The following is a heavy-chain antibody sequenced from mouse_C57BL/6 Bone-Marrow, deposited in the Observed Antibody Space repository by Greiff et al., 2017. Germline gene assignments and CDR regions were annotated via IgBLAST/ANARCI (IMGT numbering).Heavy chain of an antibody. CDR3: ANYGNHYFDY. V-gene: IGHV1-26*01. D-gene: IGHD2-1*01. CDR1: GYTFTDYY. CDR2: INPNNGGT. Sequence: EVQLQQSGPELVKPGASVKISCKASGYTFTDYYMNWVKQSHGKSLEWIGDINPNNGGTSYNQKFKGKATLTVDKSSSTAYMELRSLTSEDSAVYYCANYGNHYFDYWGQGTTLTVSS. J-gene: IGHJ2*01.